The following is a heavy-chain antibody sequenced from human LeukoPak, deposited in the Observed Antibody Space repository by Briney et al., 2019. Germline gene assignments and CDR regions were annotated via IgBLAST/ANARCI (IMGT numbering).Heavy chain of an antibody. D-gene: IGHD3-22*01. Sequence: KSSETLSLTCAVSGGSISSYYWSWIRQPPGKGLEWIGYIHYRGSTNYNPSLKSRVTISVDTSKNQFSLKLSSVTAADTAVYYFARHADSTAYYYYFDYWGQGTLVTVSS. CDR1: GGSISSYY. CDR3: ARHADSTAYYYYFDY. CDR2: IHYRGST. V-gene: IGHV4-59*08. J-gene: IGHJ4*02.